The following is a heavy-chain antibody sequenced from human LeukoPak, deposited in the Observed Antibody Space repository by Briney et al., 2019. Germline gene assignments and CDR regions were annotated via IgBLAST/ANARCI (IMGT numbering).Heavy chain of an antibody. D-gene: IGHD3-10*01. CDR3: AIRGSPMVRNY. CDR1: GFTFSDYN. J-gene: IGHJ4*02. CDR2: ISRSGSTK. V-gene: IGHV3-11*04. Sequence: GGSLRLSRAASGFTFSDYNMRWIRQAPGKGLEWVSSISRSGSTKYYADSVKGRFTISIDNAKNSLYLQMNSLRAEDTAVYYCAIRGSPMVRNYWGQGTLVTVSS.